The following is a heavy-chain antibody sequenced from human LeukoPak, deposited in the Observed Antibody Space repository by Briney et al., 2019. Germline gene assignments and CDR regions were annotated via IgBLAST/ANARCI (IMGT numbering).Heavy chain of an antibody. CDR1: GATVNSNY. J-gene: IGHJ4*02. CDR3: ARGLRSGSYYNLEAGFDY. CDR2: IYSGGST. Sequence: PGGSLRLSCAVSGATVNSNYMSWVRQAPGKGLEWVSVIYSGGSTYYADSVKGRFTISRDNSKNTLYLQMNSLRAEDTAVYYCARGLRSGSYYNLEAGFDYWGQGSLVTVSS. D-gene: IGHD3-10*02. V-gene: IGHV3-53*01.